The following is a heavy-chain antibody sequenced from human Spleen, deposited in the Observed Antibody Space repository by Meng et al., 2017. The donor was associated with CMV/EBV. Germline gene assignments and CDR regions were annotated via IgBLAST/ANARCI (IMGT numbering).Heavy chain of an antibody. CDR1: GSAISSHY. J-gene: IGHJ4*02. D-gene: IGHD2-2*01. Sequence: GSLRLSCTVSGSAISSHYWSWIRQPPGKGLEWIGYIYYSGSTNYNPSLKSRVTISVDTSKNQFSLKLSSVTAADTAVYYCARAPGYCSSTSCYGGYFDYWGQGTLVTVSS. V-gene: IGHV4-59*11. CDR3: ARAPGYCSSTSCYGGYFDY. CDR2: IYYSGST.